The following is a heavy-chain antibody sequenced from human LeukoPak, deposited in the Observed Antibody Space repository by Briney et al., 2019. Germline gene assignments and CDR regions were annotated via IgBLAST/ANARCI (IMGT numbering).Heavy chain of an antibody. CDR3: ARGYCSGGSCYFDY. CDR1: GYTFTSYG. D-gene: IGHD2-15*01. V-gene: IGHV1-18*01. CDR2: IGAYNGNT. J-gene: IGHJ4*02. Sequence: ASVKVSCKASGYTFTSYGISWVRQAPGQGLEWMGWIGAYNGNTNHAQKLQGRVTMTTDTSTSTAYMELRSLRSDDTAVYYCARGYCSGGSCYFDYWGQGTLVTVSS.